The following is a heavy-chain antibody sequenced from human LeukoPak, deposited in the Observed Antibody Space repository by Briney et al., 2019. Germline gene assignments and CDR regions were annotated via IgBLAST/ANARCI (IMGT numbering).Heavy chain of an antibody. J-gene: IGHJ4*02. Sequence: GGSLRLSCAASGFTFSSFGMHWVRQAPGKGLEWVAVTSYDGSNKYYADSVKGRFTISRDNSKNTLYLQMNSLRAEDTAVYYCAKGRGLELLGEPIDYWGQGTLVTVSS. CDR1: GFTFSSFG. V-gene: IGHV3-30*18. CDR3: AKGRGLELLGEPIDY. CDR2: TSYDGSNK. D-gene: IGHD1-7*01.